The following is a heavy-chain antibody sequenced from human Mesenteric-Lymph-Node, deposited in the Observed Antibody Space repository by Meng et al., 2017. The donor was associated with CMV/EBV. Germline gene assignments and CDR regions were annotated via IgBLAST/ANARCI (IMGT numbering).Heavy chain of an antibody. CDR1: GSSFSAYG. Sequence: SGSSFSAYGMQWHGKAPVKWVEWVAVIWCAGSTPYYADSVKGRFAISRDNSKHTLSLQMTSLRAEDTAMYYCARDQGACYGSGSPGYWGQGTLVTVSS. D-gene: IGHD3-10*01. J-gene: IGHJ4*02. V-gene: IGHV3-33*01. CDR2: IWCAGSTP. CDR3: ARDQGACYGSGSPGY.